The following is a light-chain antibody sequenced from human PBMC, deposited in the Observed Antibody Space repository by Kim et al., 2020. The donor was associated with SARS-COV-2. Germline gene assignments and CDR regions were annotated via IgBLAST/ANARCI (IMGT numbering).Light chain of an antibody. V-gene: IGLV1-40*01. Sequence: VHISGPGRSSNIGAGYDVHWYQQLPGTAPQLLIYDNNNRPSGVPDRFSGSRSGTSASLAITGLQAEDEADYYCQSYDSSLSGSRVFGTGTKVTVL. CDR1: SSNIGAGYD. CDR3: QSYDSSLSGSRV. J-gene: IGLJ1*01. CDR2: DNN.